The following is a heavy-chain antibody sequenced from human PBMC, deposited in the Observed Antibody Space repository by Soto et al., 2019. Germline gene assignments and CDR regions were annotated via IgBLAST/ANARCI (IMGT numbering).Heavy chain of an antibody. D-gene: IGHD2-2*02. J-gene: IGHJ4*02. Sequence: EVQLVESGGGLVQPGGSLRLSCAVSGFTFTSYSMSWVRQAPGEGLEWVANIQQDGSEKYYVDSVKGRFTISSDNAKNALYLQMNSLRAEDTAVYYCARDLPGYWTTTDCYSYFDYWGQGTLVTVSS. CDR3: ARDLPGYWTTTDCYSYFDY. CDR1: GFTFTSYS. V-gene: IGHV3-7*03. CDR2: IQQDGSEK.